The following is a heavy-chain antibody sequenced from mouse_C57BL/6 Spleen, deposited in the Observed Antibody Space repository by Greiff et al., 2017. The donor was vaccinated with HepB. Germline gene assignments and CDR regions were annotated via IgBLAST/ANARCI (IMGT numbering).Heavy chain of an antibody. Sequence: EVHLVESGPGLVKPSQSLSLTCSVTGYSITSGYYWNWIRQFPGNKLEWMGYISYDGSNNYNPSLKNRISITRDTSKNQFFLKLNSVTTEDTATYYCAGDPFAYWGQGTLVTVSA. CDR1: GYSITSGYY. J-gene: IGHJ3*01. V-gene: IGHV3-6*01. CDR3: AGDPFAY. CDR2: ISYDGSN.